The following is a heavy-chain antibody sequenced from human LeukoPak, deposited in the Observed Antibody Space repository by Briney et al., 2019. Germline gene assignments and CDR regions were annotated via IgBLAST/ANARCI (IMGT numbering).Heavy chain of an antibody. V-gene: IGHV3-30*01. J-gene: IGHJ3*01. D-gene: IGHD1-14*01. CDR1: ECVFDSRA. Sequence: GSALTLSCPNSECVFDSRAMHWVRQAPGKGLEWKAVISYDGTNRYYGDSVKGRFTISRDTSKSTVYLQMKSLRTEDTAVYYCARTPPESAIADLWGQGTMVTVSP. CDR3: ARTPPESAIADL. CDR2: ISYDGTNR.